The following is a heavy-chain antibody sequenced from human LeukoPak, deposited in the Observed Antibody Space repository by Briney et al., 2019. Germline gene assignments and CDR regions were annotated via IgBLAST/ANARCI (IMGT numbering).Heavy chain of an antibody. Sequence: GGSLRLSCAASGFTFRNYWMSWVRQAPGKGPEWVANIQQDGSEVYYVDSVKGRFTISRDNAKNSLYLQMDSLRAEDTAVYYCARQLTYYYDSSGWDGRGYYYYYGMDVWGQGTTVTVSS. CDR3: ARQLTYYYDSSGWDGRGYYYYYGMDV. D-gene: IGHD3-22*01. V-gene: IGHV3-7*01. J-gene: IGHJ6*02. CDR1: GFTFRNYW. CDR2: IQQDGSEV.